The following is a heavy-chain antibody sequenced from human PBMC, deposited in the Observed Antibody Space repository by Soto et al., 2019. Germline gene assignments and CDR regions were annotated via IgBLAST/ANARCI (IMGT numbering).Heavy chain of an antibody. Sequence: ASVKVSCKASGYVFISYGISWVRQAPGQGLEWMGWISRHNGNTNYAQKFQGRVTMTTDASTSTAYMELRSLRSDDTAVYYCARDLDGSGSYYTDYWGQGTLVTVSS. CDR2: ISRHNGNT. CDR3: ARDLDGSGSYYTDY. V-gene: IGHV1-18*01. J-gene: IGHJ4*02. D-gene: IGHD3-10*01. CDR1: GYVFISYG.